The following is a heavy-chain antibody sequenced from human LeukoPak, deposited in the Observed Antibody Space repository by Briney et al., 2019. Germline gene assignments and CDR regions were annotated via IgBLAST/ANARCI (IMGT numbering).Heavy chain of an antibody. CDR3: ARGEYHQDGIGYNRFDN. CDR2: ISAASRGI. CDR1: GFTFSTYS. Sequence: GGSLRLSCAASGFTFSTYSMSWVRQAPGKGLEWISHISAASRGIYYADSVKGRFTTSRDNAENSVFLQMTSLRPEDTAVYYCARGEYHQDGIGYNRFDNWGQGALVTVSS. J-gene: IGHJ4*02. D-gene: IGHD5-24*01. V-gene: IGHV3-48*01.